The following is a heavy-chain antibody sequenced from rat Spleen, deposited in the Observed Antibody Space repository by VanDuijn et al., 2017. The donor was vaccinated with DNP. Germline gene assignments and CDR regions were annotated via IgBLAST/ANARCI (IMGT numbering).Heavy chain of an antibody. CDR2: INKDSSII. CDR1: GFNFNDYW. Sequence: EVQLVESGGGLVQPGRSLKLSCAASGFNFNDYWMGWVRQAPGKGLEWIGEINKDSSIIKYNPSLKDKFTISRDNGQNTLYLQMDSLRSEDTATYYCASARDFAFWGQGTLVTVSS. CDR3: ASARDFAF. J-gene: IGHJ3*01. V-gene: IGHV4-2*01.